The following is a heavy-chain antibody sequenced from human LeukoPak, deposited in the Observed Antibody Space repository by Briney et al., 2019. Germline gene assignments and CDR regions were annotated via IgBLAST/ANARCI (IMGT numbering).Heavy chain of an antibody. D-gene: IGHD3-10*01. CDR2: ISAYNGNT. V-gene: IGHV1-18*01. Sequence: GASVKVSCKASGCTFTSYGISWVRQAPGQGLEWMGWISAYNGNTNYAQKLQGRVTMTTDTSTSTAYMELRSLRSDDTAVYYCARDPRPGLLWFGESPNWFDPWGQGTLVTVSS. CDR3: ARDPRPGLLWFGESPNWFDP. J-gene: IGHJ5*02. CDR1: GCTFTSYG.